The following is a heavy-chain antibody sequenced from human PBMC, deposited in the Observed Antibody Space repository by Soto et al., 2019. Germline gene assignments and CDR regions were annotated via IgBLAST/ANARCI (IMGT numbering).Heavy chain of an antibody. Sequence: GGFLGLSCAASRFPLSGYAIPRGRPAPGKGVEGGGVISYDGSNKYYADSVKGRFTISRDNSKNTLYLQMNSLRAEDTAVYYCARDQVFCSSTSCYAGYYYGMDVWGQGTTVTVSS. D-gene: IGHD2-2*01. CDR3: ARDQVFCSSTSCYAGYYYGMDV. CDR2: ISYDGSNK. V-gene: IGHV3-30-3*01. CDR1: RFPLSGYA. J-gene: IGHJ6*02.